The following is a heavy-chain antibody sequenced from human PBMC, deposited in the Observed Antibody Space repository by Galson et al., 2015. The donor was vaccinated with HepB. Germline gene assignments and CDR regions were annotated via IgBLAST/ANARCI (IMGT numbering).Heavy chain of an antibody. CDR3: ARVATSMSAFDI. D-gene: IGHD5-12*01. J-gene: IGHJ3*02. V-gene: IGHV3-11*06. Sequence: SLRLSCAASGFTFSDYYMSWIRQAPGKGLEWVSYISSSSSYTNYADSVKGRFTISRDNAKNSLYLQMNSLRAEDTAVYYCARVATSMSAFDIWGQGTMVTVSS. CDR1: GFTFSDYY. CDR2: ISSSSSYT.